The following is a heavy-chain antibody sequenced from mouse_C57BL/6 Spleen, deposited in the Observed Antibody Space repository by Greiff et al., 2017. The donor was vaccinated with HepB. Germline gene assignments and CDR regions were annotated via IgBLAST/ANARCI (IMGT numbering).Heavy chain of an antibody. Sequence: VQLQQSGPELVKPGASVKISCKASGYTFTDYYMNWVKQSHGKSLEWIGDINPNNGGTRYNQKFKGKATLTVDKSSSTAYIELRSLTSEDSAVYYCAREAYYYGSSYRYFDVWGTGTTVTVSS. D-gene: IGHD1-1*01. CDR3: AREAYYYGSSYRYFDV. CDR2: INPNNGGT. J-gene: IGHJ1*03. CDR1: GYTFTDYY. V-gene: IGHV1-26*01.